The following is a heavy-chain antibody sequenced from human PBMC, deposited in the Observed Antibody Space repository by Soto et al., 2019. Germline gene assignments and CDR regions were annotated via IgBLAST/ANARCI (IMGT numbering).Heavy chain of an antibody. CDR3: TTDGFTGIVGI. V-gene: IGHV3-15*01. CDR1: GFPFTKAW. Sequence: VPLVESGGSLVTPGGSLRRSCAASGFPFTKAWMTWVRQAPGKGLEWVGRIRSKTSSETREYAAPVKGRFTISRDDSKNMLYLEMNSLKIEDTGVYYCTTDGFTGIVGIWGQGTMVTVSS. D-gene: IGHD3-22*01. J-gene: IGHJ3*02. CDR2: IRSKTSSETR.